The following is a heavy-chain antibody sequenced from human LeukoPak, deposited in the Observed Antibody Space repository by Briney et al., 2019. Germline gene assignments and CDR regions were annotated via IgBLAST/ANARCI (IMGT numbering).Heavy chain of an antibody. CDR1: GFTFSDYA. CDR3: AKAGIGADGAGFLCEY. V-gene: IGHV3-23*01. CDR2: ASYYVGKQ. Sequence: PGGSLRLSCAASGFTFSDYAMSWVRQAPGKGLEWVSTASYYVGKQYHADSMRGRFTVSRDNSRNTVSLQMSSLRVEDTGIYYCAKAGIGADGAGFLCEYWGQGTLVTVSS. D-gene: IGHD1-1*01. J-gene: IGHJ4*02.